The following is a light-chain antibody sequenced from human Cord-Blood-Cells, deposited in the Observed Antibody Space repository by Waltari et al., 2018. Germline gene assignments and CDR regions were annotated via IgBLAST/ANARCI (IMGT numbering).Light chain of an antibody. CDR1: SSDDGGYNY. J-gene: IGLJ3*02. CDR2: DVS. Sequence: QSALTQPASVSGSPGQSLPTPCTATSSDDGGYNYVSCYQQHPGKAPKLLIDDVSNRPSGVANRFSGSKSGNTASLTISALQAEDEADYYCSSYTSSSTPWVFGGGTKLTVL. V-gene: IGLV2-14*03. CDR3: SSYTSSSTPWV.